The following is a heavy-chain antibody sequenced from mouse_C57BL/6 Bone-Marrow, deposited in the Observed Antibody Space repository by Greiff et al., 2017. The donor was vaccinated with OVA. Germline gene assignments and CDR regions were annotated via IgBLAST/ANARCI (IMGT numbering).Heavy chain of an antibody. J-gene: IGHJ3*01. CDR2: IHPSDSDT. CDR3: AIYYGYDRAWFAY. D-gene: IGHD2-2*01. V-gene: IGHV1-74*01. Sequence: VQLQQPGAELVKPGASVKVSCKASGYTFTSYWMHWVKQRPGQGLEWIGRIHPSDSDTNYNQKFKGKATLTVDKSSSTAYMQLSSLTSEDSAVYYCAIYYGYDRAWFAYWGQGTLVTVSA. CDR1: GYTFTSYW.